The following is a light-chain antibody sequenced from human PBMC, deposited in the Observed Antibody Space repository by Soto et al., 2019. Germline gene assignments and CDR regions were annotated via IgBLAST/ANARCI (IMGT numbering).Light chain of an antibody. CDR3: ISYTSGSTLYV. CDR2: EVS. V-gene: IGLV2-14*01. Sequence: QSVLTQSASVSGSPGQSITISCTGTSSDFGGYNYVSWYQQHPGKAPKLMISEVSNRPSGVSNRFSGSKSGNTASLTISGLQAEDEADYYCISYTSGSTLYVFGTGTRSPS. CDR1: SSDFGGYNY. J-gene: IGLJ1*01.